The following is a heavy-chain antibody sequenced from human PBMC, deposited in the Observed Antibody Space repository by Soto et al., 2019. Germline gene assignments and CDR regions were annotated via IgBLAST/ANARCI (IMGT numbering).Heavy chain of an antibody. J-gene: IGHJ5*02. V-gene: IGHV4-31*03. Sequence: SETLSLTCTVSGGSISSGGYYWSWIRQHPGKGLEWIGYIYYSGSTYYNPSLKSRVTISVDTSKNQFSLKLSSVTAADTAVYYCARDGSQSSSPGYNWFDPWGQGTLVTVSS. CDR3: ARDGSQSSSPGYNWFDP. CDR2: IYYSGST. D-gene: IGHD6-13*01. CDR1: GGSISSGGYY.